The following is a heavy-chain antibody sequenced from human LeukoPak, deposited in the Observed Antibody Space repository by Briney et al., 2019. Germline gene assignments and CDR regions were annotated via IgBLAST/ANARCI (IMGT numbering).Heavy chain of an antibody. Sequence: SETLSLTCAVSGGSISSGGYSWRWIRQPPGKGLEWIGYIYHSGSTYYNPSLKSRVTISVDRSKNQFSLKLSSVTAADTAVYYCARVAFGGTYNWFDPWGQGTLVTVSS. CDR2: IYHSGST. D-gene: IGHD3-10*01. CDR3: ARVAFGGTYNWFDP. V-gene: IGHV4-30-2*01. J-gene: IGHJ5*02. CDR1: GGSISSGGYS.